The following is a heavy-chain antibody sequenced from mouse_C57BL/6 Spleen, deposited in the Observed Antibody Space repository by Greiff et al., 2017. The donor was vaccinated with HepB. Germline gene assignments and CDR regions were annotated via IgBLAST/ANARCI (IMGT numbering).Heavy chain of an antibody. Sequence: EVKLMESGPGMVKPSQSLSLTCTVTGYSITSGYDWHWIRHFPGNKLEWMGYISYSGSTNYNPSLKSRISITHDTSKNHFFLKLNSVTTEDTATYYCARGAQATAMDYWGQGTSVTVSS. V-gene: IGHV3-1*01. CDR1: GYSITSGYD. J-gene: IGHJ4*01. D-gene: IGHD3-2*02. CDR3: ARGAQATAMDY. CDR2: ISYSGST.